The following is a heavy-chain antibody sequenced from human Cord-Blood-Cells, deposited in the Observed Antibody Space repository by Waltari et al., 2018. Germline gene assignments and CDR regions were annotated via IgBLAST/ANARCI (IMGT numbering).Heavy chain of an antibody. Sequence: QVQLVQSGAEVKKPGSSVKVSCKASGGTFSSYASSWVRQAPGQGLEWMGGIIPIFGTANYAQKFQSRGRVTADGSTSTAYMGLSSLRSEDTAVYYCARDLPSSSSWYLSFDYWGQGTLVTVSS. J-gene: IGHJ4*02. CDR1: GGTFSSYA. CDR2: IIPIFGTA. D-gene: IGHD6-13*01. CDR3: ARDLPSSSSWYLSFDY. V-gene: IGHV1-69*01.